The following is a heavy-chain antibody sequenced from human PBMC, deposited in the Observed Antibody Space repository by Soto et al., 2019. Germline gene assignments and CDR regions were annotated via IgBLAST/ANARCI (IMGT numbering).Heavy chain of an antibody. J-gene: IGHJ6*02. CDR3: ARAEVRDYYYYYGMDV. D-gene: IGHD3-10*01. Sequence: ASMKVSCQASGYIFTSYYRHWVRHATGQGLEWMGIINPSGGSTSYAQKFQGRVTMTRDTSTSTVYMELSSLRSEDTAVYYCARAEVRDYYYYYGMDVWGQGTTVTVSS. CDR2: INPSGGST. CDR1: GYIFTSYY. V-gene: IGHV1-46*01.